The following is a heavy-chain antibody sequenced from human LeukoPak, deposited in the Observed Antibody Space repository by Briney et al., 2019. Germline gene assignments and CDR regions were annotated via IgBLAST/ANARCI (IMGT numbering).Heavy chain of an antibody. CDR2: ISNNGGYT. J-gene: IGHJ4*02. CDR1: GFTFSSSA. V-gene: IGHV3-23*01. D-gene: IGHD6-13*01. CDR3: ARAPGIAAAGDFDY. Sequence: GGSLRLSCAASGFTFSSSAMSWVRQAPGKGLEWVSAISNNGGYTYYADSVQGRFTISRDNSKSTLCLQMNSLRAEDTAVYYCARAPGIAAAGDFDYWGQGTLVTVSS.